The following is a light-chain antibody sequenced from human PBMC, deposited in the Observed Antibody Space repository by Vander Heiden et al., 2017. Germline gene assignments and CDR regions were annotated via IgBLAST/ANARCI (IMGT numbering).Light chain of an antibody. J-gene: IGKJ1*01. CDR1: RSISSW. CDR3: QHTDTFPWT. Sequence: DIQITQPPSSVSASVGDSATTSCRASRSISSWLAWHQQKPGKAPQLLIYPASSLQGGVPSRFSGSGSGTDFTLTISSLQPEDFATYYCQHTDTFPWTFGQGTKVEV. CDR2: PAS. V-gene: IGKV1-12*01.